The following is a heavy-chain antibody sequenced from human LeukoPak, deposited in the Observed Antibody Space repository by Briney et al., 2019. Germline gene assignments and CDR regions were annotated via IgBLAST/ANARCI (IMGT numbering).Heavy chain of an antibody. CDR3: ARLSGYSSGHYYSDY. CDR2: IYYRGST. Sequence: SETLSLTCTVSGGAISSDYGSWIRQPPGKGLEWIGYIYYRGSTNYNPSLKSRVTISVDTSKNQFSLKLSSVTAADTAVYYCARLSGYSSGHYYSDYWGQGTLVTVSS. J-gene: IGHJ4*02. D-gene: IGHD3-22*01. CDR1: GGAISSDY. V-gene: IGHV4-59*01.